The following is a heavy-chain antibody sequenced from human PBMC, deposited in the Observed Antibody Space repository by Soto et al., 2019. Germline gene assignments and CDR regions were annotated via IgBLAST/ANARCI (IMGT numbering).Heavy chain of an antibody. D-gene: IGHD3-3*01. Sequence: GAAVKVSCKASGYTFTGYYMHWVRQAPGQGLEWMGWINPNSGGTNYAQKFQGRVTMTRDTSISTAYMELSRLRSDDTAVYYCARNYDFWSGPNWFDPWGQGTLVTVFS. CDR2: INPNSGGT. J-gene: IGHJ5*02. CDR1: GYTFTGYY. V-gene: IGHV1-2*02. CDR3: ARNYDFWSGPNWFDP.